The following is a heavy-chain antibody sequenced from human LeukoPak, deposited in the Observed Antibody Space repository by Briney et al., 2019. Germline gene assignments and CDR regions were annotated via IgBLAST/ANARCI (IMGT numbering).Heavy chain of an antibody. J-gene: IGHJ4*02. CDR2: ISGSGGST. CDR1: GFTFSSYA. D-gene: IGHD6-19*01. Sequence: PGGSLRLSCAASGFTFSSYAMSWVRQAPGKGPEWASAISGSGGSTYYADSVKGRFTISRDNSKNTLYLQMNSLRAEDTAVYYCAKLKRDIAVAGLYYFDYWGQGTLVTVSS. V-gene: IGHV3-23*01. CDR3: AKLKRDIAVAGLYYFDY.